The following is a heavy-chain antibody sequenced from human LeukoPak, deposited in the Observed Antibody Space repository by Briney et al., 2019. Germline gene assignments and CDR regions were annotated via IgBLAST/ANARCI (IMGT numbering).Heavy chain of an antibody. CDR1: GFTFSSYW. CDR3: ARDARKDYYGSGSYQPFDY. J-gene: IGHJ4*02. V-gene: IGHV3-7*01. Sequence: GGSLRLSCAASGFTFSSYWMSWVRQAPGKGLEWVANIKQDGSEKYYVDSVKGRFTISRDNAKNSLYLQMNSLRAEDTAVYSCARDARKDYYGSGSYQPFDYWGQGTLVTVSS. D-gene: IGHD3-10*01. CDR2: IKQDGSEK.